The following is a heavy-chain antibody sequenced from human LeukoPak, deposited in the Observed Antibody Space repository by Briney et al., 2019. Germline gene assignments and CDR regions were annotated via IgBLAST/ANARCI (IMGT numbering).Heavy chain of an antibody. D-gene: IGHD1-26*01. J-gene: IGHJ3*01. V-gene: IGHV3-30-3*01. CDR1: GFTFSTYA. CDR2: ISYDGSNK. Sequence: PGRSLRLSCAASGFTFSTYAMHWVRQAPGKGLEWVAVISYDGSNKYYADSVKGRFTISRDNSKNMLFLQMNSLRAEDTAVYYRAPSPIELGGGQGTMVTVSS. CDR3: APSPIELG.